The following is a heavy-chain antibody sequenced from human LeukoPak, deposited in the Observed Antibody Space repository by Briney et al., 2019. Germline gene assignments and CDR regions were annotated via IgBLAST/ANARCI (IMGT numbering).Heavy chain of an antibody. Sequence: ASLKVSCKAYGYTFTGYYMHWVRQAPGPGLEWMGWINPNNGGTKYKQKFQGRVTMTRDTSISTAYMELSRLRSDDTAVYYCAVWKGYVDFWSGPFDYWGQGTLVTVSS. CDR3: AVWKGYVDFWSGPFDY. CDR2: INPNNGGT. D-gene: IGHD3-3*01. V-gene: IGHV1-2*02. J-gene: IGHJ4*02. CDR1: GYTFTGYY.